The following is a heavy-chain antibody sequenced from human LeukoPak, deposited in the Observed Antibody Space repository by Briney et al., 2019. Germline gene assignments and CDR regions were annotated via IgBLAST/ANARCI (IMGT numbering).Heavy chain of an antibody. D-gene: IGHD5-24*01. J-gene: IGHJ4*02. CDR3: ARDRRRWLQYYDY. V-gene: IGHV3-48*04. CDR1: GFTFSSYG. CDR2: ISSSGSTI. Sequence: GGSLRLSCAASGFTFSSYGMHWVRQAPGKGLEWVSYISSSGSTIYYADSVKGRFTISRDNAKNSLYLQMNSLRAEDTAVYYCARDRRRWLQYYDYWGQGTLVTVSS.